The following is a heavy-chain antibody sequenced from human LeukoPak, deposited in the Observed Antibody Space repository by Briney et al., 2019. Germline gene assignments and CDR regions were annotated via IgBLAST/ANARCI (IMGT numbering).Heavy chain of an antibody. Sequence: SETLSLTCTVSGGSISSYCWSWIRQPAGKGLEWIGRIYTSGSTNYNPSLKSRVTMSVDTSKNQFSLKLSSVTAADTAVYYCARPVGSGSYYLAPFDYWGQGTLVTVSS. CDR3: ARPVGSGSYYLAPFDY. V-gene: IGHV4-4*07. CDR1: GGSISSYC. D-gene: IGHD3-10*01. J-gene: IGHJ4*02. CDR2: IYTSGST.